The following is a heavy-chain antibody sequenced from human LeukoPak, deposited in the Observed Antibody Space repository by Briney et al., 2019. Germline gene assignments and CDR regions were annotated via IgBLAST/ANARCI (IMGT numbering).Heavy chain of an antibody. CDR3: ARDRGGSSGWSESFEY. J-gene: IGHJ4*02. CDR2: LYHTETT. Sequence: SETLSLTCTVSGGSMSSYYWSWIRQSPGKGLEWIGYLYHTETTKYHPSLKSRVTITVDTSKNQLSLHLTSVTSADTAVYYCARDRGGSSGWSESFEYWGQGTLLTVSS. D-gene: IGHD6-19*01. CDR1: GGSMSSYY. V-gene: IGHV4-59*01.